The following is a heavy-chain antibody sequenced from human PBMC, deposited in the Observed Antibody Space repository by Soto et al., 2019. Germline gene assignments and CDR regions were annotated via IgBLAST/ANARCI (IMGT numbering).Heavy chain of an antibody. CDR2: ISSSSSDI. CDR3: ARVGIYSGGYWFDY. V-gene: IGHV3-21*01. J-gene: IGHJ4*02. D-gene: IGHD2-21*01. CDR1: GFIFSSYS. Sequence: EVQLVESGGGLVKPGGSLRLSCAATGFIFSSYSMIWVRQTPGKGLEWVSSISSSSSDIDYADSVKGRFTISRDNAKNSLYLQMNSLRAEDTAVYDCARVGIYSGGYWFDYWGQGTLVTVSS.